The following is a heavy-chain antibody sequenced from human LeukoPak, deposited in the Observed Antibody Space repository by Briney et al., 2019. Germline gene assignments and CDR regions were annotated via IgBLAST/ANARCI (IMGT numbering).Heavy chain of an antibody. J-gene: IGHJ6*04. Sequence: GGSLRLSCEASGVTFSSYSMNWVRQAPGKGLEWVSYISSSGSTIYYADSVKGRFTISRDNAKNSLYLQMNSLRAEDTAVYYCAELGITMIGGVWGKGTTVTVSS. CDR3: AELGITMIGGV. CDR2: ISSSGSTI. V-gene: IGHV3-48*04. D-gene: IGHD3-10*02. CDR1: GVTFSSYS.